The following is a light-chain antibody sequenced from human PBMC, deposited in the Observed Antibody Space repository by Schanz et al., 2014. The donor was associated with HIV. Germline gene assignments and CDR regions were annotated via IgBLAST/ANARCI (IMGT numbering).Light chain of an antibody. J-gene: IGKJ5*01. CDR3: QQYNQWPPIT. V-gene: IGKV3-15*01. CDR2: GAS. CDR1: QNVRTK. Sequence: EIVMTQSPATLSVSPGEGASLSCRASQNVRTKLAWYQQKPGQAPRLLIYGASTRATGIPGRFSGSGSGTEFTLTISSLLSEDSAIYYCQQYNQWPPITFGHGTRLEIK.